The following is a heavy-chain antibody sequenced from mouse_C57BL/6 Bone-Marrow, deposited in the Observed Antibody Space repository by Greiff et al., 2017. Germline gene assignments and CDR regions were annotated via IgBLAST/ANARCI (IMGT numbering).Heavy chain of an antibody. D-gene: IGHD1-2*01. CDR3: AREGFIYYYGMDY. CDR1: GYTFTDYY. V-gene: IGHV1-26*01. J-gene: IGHJ4*01. CDR2: INPNTGGT. Sequence: EVQLQQSGPELVKPGASVKISCKASGYTFTDYYMNWVKQSHGKSLEWIGDINPNTGGTSYNQKFKGKATLTVDKSSSTAYMELRSLTSEDSAVYYCAREGFIYYYGMDYWGQGTSVTVSS.